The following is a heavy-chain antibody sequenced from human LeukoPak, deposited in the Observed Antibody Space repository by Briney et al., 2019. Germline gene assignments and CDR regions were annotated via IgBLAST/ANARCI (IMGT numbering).Heavy chain of an antibody. CDR2: INSDGSST. Sequence: GGSLRLSCAASGFTFSSYWMHWVRQAPGKGLVWVSRINSDGSSTSYADSVKGRFTISRDNAKNTLYLQMNSLRAEDTAVYYCAKDLVSAAATHYYYYYGMDVWGQGTTVTVSS. CDR1: GFTFSSYW. J-gene: IGHJ6*02. V-gene: IGHV3-74*01. CDR3: AKDLVSAAATHYYYYYGMDV. D-gene: IGHD2-15*01.